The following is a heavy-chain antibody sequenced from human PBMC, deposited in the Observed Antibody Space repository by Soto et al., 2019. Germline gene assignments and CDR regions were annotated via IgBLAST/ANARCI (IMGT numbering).Heavy chain of an antibody. CDR3: ATAPRQAAMVNFDY. V-gene: IGHV1-24*01. J-gene: IGHJ4*02. CDR1: GYTLTELS. D-gene: IGHD5-18*01. CDR2: FDPEDGET. Sequence: GASVKVSCKVSGYTLTELSMHWVRQAPGKGLEWMGGFDPEDGETIYEQKFQGRVTMTEDTSTDTAYMELSSLRSEDTAVYYCATAPRQAAMVNFDYWGQGTLVTVSS.